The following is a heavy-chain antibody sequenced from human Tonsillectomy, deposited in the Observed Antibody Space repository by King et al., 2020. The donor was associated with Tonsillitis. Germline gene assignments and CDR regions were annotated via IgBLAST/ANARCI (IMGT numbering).Heavy chain of an antibody. V-gene: IGHV4-39*07. CDR3: ARAPES. CDR1: GGSISFSSSYY. J-gene: IGHJ5*02. CDR2: FYSSGST. Sequence: QLQESGPGLVKPSETLSLTCTVSGGSISFSSSYYWGWIRQPPGTGLEWIGSFYSSGSTYYNPSLKSRVTISVDTSKNQFSLRLSSVTAADTAVYFCARAPESWGQGTLVTVSS.